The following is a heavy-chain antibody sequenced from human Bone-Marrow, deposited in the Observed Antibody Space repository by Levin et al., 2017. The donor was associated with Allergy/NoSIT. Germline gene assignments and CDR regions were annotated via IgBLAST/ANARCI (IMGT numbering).Heavy chain of an antibody. CDR2: ISSSSSYI. D-gene: IGHD6-13*01. CDR1: GFTFSSYS. Sequence: AGGSLRLSCAASGFTFSSYSMNWVRQAPGKGLEWVSSISSSSSYIYYADSVKGRFTISRDNAKNSLYLQMNSLRAEDTAVYYCARERDPSPIAAAHYGMDVWGQGTTVTVSS. J-gene: IGHJ6*02. V-gene: IGHV3-21*01. CDR3: ARERDPSPIAAAHYGMDV.